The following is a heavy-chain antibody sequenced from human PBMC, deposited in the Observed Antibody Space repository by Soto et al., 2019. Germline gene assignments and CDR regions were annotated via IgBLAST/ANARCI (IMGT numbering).Heavy chain of an antibody. CDR2: IYYSGST. D-gene: IGHD6-13*01. CDR1: GGSISSYY. V-gene: IGHV4-59*01. Sequence: SETLSLTCTASGGSISSYYWSWIRQPPGKGLEWIGYIYYSGSTNYNPSLKSRVTISVDTSKNQFSLKLSSVTAADTAVYYCARASAYSSSWYFDPWGQGTLVTVSS. CDR3: ARASAYSSSWYFDP. J-gene: IGHJ5*02.